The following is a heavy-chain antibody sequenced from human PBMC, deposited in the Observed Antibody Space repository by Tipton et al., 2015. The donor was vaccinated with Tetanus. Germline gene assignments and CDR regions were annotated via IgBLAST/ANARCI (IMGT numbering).Heavy chain of an antibody. J-gene: IGHJ3*02. CDR2: VVPLFGSE. CDR1: GNTFSSST. D-gene: IGHD1-1*01. V-gene: IGHV1-69*06. Sequence: QLVQSGAEVKKPGSSMRLSCKASGNTFSSSTLSWERQAPGHGLEWMGMVVPLFGSEYYAQKFQDRVTITADKSASTAYLDLRTLKPHDTSFYSCAIVGEGPRQLEFPLESWAQGTLVPASS. CDR3: AIVGEGPRQLEFPLES.